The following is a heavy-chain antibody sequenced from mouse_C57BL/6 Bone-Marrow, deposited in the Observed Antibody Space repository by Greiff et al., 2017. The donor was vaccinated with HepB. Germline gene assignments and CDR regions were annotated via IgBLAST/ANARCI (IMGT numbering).Heavy chain of an antibody. Sequence: QVQLQQSGAELERPGASVKLSCKASGYTFTSYGISWVKQRTGQGLEWIGEIYPRSGNTYYNEKFKGKATLTADKSSSTAYMELRSLTSEDSAVYFCARASYYGNYVDAMDYWGQGTSVTVSS. CDR3: ARASYYGNYVDAMDY. J-gene: IGHJ4*01. CDR1: GYTFTSYG. V-gene: IGHV1-81*01. CDR2: IYPRSGNT. D-gene: IGHD2-10*01.